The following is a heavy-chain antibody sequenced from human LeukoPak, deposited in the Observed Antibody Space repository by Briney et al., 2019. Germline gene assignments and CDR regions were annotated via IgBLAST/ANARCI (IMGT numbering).Heavy chain of an antibody. V-gene: IGHV3-21*01. CDR2: ISSSSSYI. D-gene: IGHD3-22*01. CDR3: ARDRHDSSGYRPFDY. Sequence: GGSLRLSCAASGFTFSSYSMSWVRQAPGKGLEWVSSISSSSSYIYYADSVKGRFTISRDNAKNSLYLQMNSLRAEDTAVYYCARDRHDSSGYRPFDYWGQGTLVTVFS. J-gene: IGHJ4*02. CDR1: GFTFSSYS.